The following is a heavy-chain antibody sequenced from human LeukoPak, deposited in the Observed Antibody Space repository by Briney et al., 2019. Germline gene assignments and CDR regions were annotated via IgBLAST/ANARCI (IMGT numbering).Heavy chain of an antibody. V-gene: IGHV3-23*01. CDR2: ISGSGSGGST. CDR3: AKDDAYLQYDD. D-gene: IGHD5-24*01. CDR1: GFTFSSSA. Sequence: TGGSLRLSCAASGFTFSSSAMSWVRQAPGKGLEWVSSISGSGSGGSTYYADSVKGRFTISRDNSKDTLYLQMNSLRAEDTAVYYCAKDDAYLQYDDWGQGTLVTVSS. J-gene: IGHJ4*02.